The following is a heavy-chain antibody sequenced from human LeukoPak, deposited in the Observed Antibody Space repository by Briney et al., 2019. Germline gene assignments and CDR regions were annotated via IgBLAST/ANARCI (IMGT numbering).Heavy chain of an antibody. CDR3: ARADYGGNLFFDY. CDR2: ISSSGSTI. CDR1: GFTFSDYY. V-gene: IGHV3-11*04. D-gene: IGHD4-23*01. J-gene: IGHJ4*02. Sequence: PGGSLRLSCAASGFTFSDYYMSWIRQAPGKGLEWVSYISSSGSTIYYADSVKGRFTISRDNAKNSMLLQMNSLRAEDTAVYYCARADYGGNLFFDYWGQGALVTVSS.